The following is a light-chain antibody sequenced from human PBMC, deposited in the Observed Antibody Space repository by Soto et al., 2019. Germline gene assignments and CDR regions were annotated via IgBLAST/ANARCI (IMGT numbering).Light chain of an antibody. CDR2: RAS. Sequence: DIQMTQSPSTLSASVGDRVTITCRASQTINTYLAWYQQKPGKAPNLLIYRASILESGVPSRFSGSGSGTEFTLTINSLQPDDFATYYCQHCNDYSYTFGQGTKLEIK. CDR3: QHCNDYSYT. CDR1: QTINTY. V-gene: IGKV1-5*03. J-gene: IGKJ2*01.